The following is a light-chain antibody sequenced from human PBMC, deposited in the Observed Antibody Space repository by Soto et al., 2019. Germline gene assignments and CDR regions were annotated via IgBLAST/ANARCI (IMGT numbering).Light chain of an antibody. J-gene: IGLJ1*01. Sequence: QSVLTQPPSVSGAPGQRVTISCTGSSSNIGAGYDVHWYQQLLGTAPKLLIYGNSNRPSGVPDRFSGSKSGTSASLAITGLQAEDEADYCCQSYDSNLGGYVFGTGTKVTVL. CDR3: QSYDSNLGGYV. CDR1: SSNIGAGYD. V-gene: IGLV1-40*01. CDR2: GNS.